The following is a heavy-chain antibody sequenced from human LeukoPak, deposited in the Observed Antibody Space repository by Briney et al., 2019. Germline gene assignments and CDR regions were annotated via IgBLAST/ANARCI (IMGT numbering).Heavy chain of an antibody. CDR1: GYTFTNYD. V-gene: IGHV1-8*03. CDR2: MNPNSGNT. D-gene: IGHD6-13*01. Sequence: ASVKVSCKASGYTFTNYDINWVRQATGQGLEWMGWMNPNSGNTGYAQKFQGRVTITRNTSISTAYMELSSLRSENTAVYYCARVPAGGAAAGTDYYYYYMDVWGKGTTVTVSS. J-gene: IGHJ6*03. CDR3: ARVPAGGAAAGTDYYYYYMDV.